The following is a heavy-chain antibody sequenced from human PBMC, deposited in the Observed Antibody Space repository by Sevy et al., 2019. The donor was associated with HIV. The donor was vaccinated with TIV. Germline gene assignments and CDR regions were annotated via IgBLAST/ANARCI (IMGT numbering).Heavy chain of an antibody. V-gene: IGHV3-23*01. J-gene: IGHJ4*02. CDR2: LSFGCGEI. CDR3: AREGCTKPHDY. Sequence: GGSLRLSCAASGFTFSKYSMSWVRQPPGKGLEWVSTLSFGCGEINYADSVKGWFTISRDNSKSWVYLQMNNLRPEETAVYYCAREGCTKPHDYWGQGTLVTVSS. CDR1: GFTFSKYS. D-gene: IGHD2-8*01.